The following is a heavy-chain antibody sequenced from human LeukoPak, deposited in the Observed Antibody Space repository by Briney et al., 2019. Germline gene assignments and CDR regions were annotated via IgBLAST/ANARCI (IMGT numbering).Heavy chain of an antibody. CDR3: TRHKRWLQFPDAFDV. CDR2: TYYSGST. CDR1: GGPIRDFY. Sequence: SETLSLTCTVSGGPIRDFYWSWIRLPPGKGLEWIGYTYYSGSTSYNPSLESRVAISVDMSKSQFSLELSSETAADTAIYYCTRHKRWLQFPDAFDVWGQGTMVTVSS. J-gene: IGHJ3*01. V-gene: IGHV4-59*08. D-gene: IGHD5-24*01.